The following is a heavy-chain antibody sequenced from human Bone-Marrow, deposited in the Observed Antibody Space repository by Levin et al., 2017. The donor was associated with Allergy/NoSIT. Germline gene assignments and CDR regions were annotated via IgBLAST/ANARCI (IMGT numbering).Heavy chain of an antibody. CDR2: ISGNSHYV. CDR3: ARSQGRSGWSYYYYGMDV. Sequence: PGGSLRLSCRGSGLDFNTHDMNWVRQAPGQGLEWVSSISGNSHYVYYADSVKGRFSISRDNAKNSMFLHMNSLRVEDTAVYYCARSQGRSGWSYYYYGMDVWGRGTTLTVSS. D-gene: IGHD6-19*01. V-gene: IGHV3-21*06. CDR1: GLDFNTHD. J-gene: IGHJ6*02.